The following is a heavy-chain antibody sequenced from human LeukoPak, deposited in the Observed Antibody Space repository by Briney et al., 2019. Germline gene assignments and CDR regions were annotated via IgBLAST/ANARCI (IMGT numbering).Heavy chain of an antibody. D-gene: IGHD3-22*01. CDR1: GGSISGYY. CDR3: ACSYYYDSSGYYLRFDY. V-gene: IGHV4-59*12. J-gene: IGHJ4*02. Sequence: SETLSLTCTVSGGSISGYYWSWIRQPPGKGLEWIGYIYYSGSTNYNPSLKSRVTISVDTSKNQFSLKLSSVTAADTAVYYCACSYYYDSSGYYLRFDYWGQGTLVTVSS. CDR2: IYYSGST.